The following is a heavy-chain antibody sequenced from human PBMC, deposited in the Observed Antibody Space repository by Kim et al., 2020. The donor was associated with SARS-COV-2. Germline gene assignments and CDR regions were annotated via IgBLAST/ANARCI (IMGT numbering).Heavy chain of an antibody. CDR1: GGSISSSSYY. CDR3: ARECERVSAMVTGGYFDY. D-gene: IGHD5-18*01. V-gene: IGHV4-39*02. J-gene: IGHJ4*02. Sequence: SETLSLTCTVSGGSISSSSYYWGWIRQPPGKGLEWIGSIYYSGSTYYNPSLKSRVTISVDTSKNQFSLKLSSVTAADTAVYYCARECERVSAMVTGGYFDYWGQGNLVTVSS. CDR2: IYYSGST.